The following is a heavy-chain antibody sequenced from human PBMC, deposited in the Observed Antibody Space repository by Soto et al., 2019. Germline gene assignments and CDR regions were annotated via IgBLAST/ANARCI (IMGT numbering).Heavy chain of an antibody. CDR2: IYYSGST. J-gene: IGHJ6*02. Sequence: XETLSLTCTVAGCSISSSSYYWGWIRQPPGKGLEWIGSIYYSGSTYYNPSLKSRVTISVDTSKNQFSLKLSSVTAADTAVYYCARHGGGSSWFYYYYGMDVWGQGTTVTVSS. CDR3: ARHGGGSSWFYYYYGMDV. D-gene: IGHD6-13*01. CDR1: GCSISSSSYY. V-gene: IGHV4-39*01.